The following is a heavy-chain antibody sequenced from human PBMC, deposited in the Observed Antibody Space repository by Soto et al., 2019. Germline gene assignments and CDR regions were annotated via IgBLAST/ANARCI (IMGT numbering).Heavy chain of an antibody. J-gene: IGHJ5*02. Sequence: SETLSLTCTVSGGSISSYYCSWIRQPPGKGLEWIGYIYYSGSTNYNPSLKSRVTISVDTSKNQFSLKLSSVTAADTAVYYCARDHRYCTNGVCYENLFDPWGQGTLVTVSS. CDR1: GGSISSYY. CDR2: IYYSGST. V-gene: IGHV4-59*01. CDR3: ARDHRYCTNGVCYENLFDP. D-gene: IGHD2-8*01.